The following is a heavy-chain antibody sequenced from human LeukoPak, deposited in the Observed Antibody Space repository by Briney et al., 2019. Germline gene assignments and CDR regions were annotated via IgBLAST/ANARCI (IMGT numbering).Heavy chain of an antibody. V-gene: IGHV4-39*07. J-gene: IGHJ6*03. CDR3: ARESLHQQWLVRREEYYYMDV. CDR1: GGSISSSSYY. CDR2: IYYSGST. D-gene: IGHD6-19*01. Sequence: SETLSLTCTVSGGSISSSSYYWGWIRQPPGKGLEWIGSIYYSGSTYYNPSLKSRVTISVDTSKNQFSLKLRSVSAADTAVYYCARESLHQQWLVRREEYYYMDVWGKGTTVTISS.